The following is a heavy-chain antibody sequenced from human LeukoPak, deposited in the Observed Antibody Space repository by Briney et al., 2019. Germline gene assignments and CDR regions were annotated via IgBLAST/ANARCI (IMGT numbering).Heavy chain of an antibody. Sequence: SVKVSCKASGGTFSSYAISWVRQAPGQGLEWMGRIIPIFDIANYAQKFQGRVTITADKSTSTAYMELSSLRSEDTAVYYCAFGTAYYDSSGYYHPFDYWGQGTLVTVSS. CDR3: AFGTAYYDSSGYYHPFDY. CDR1: GGTFSSYA. J-gene: IGHJ4*02. CDR2: IIPIFDIA. V-gene: IGHV1-69*04. D-gene: IGHD3-22*01.